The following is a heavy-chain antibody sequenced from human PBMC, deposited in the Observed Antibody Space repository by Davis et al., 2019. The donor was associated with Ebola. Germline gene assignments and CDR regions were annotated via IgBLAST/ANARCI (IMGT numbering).Heavy chain of an antibody. CDR3: GSPVVA. V-gene: IGHV3-74*01. J-gene: IGHJ4*02. Sequence: PGGSLRLSCAASGFTFSGHWMHWVRQAPGKGLVWVSQIKSDGSSATYADSAKGRFTISRDNAKNTLYLQMNSLRAEDTAVYYCGSPVVAWGQGTLVTVSS. CDR2: IKSDGSSA. CDR1: GFTFSGHW. D-gene: IGHD2-15*01.